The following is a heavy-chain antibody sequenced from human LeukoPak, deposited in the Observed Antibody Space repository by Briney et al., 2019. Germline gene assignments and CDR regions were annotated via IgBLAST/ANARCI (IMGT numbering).Heavy chain of an antibody. D-gene: IGHD7-27*01. CDR2: IKQDGGET. CDR1: GYTLTELS. V-gene: IGHV3-7*01. J-gene: IGHJ4*02. Sequence: GASVKVSCKVSGYTLTELSMHWVRQAPGKGPEWVANIKQDGGETYYGDSVKGRFTISRDNAKNSLYLQMNSLRAEDTAVYYCARDSGDRPRAVGYYFDYWGQGSLVTVSS. CDR3: ARDSGDRPRAVGYYFDY.